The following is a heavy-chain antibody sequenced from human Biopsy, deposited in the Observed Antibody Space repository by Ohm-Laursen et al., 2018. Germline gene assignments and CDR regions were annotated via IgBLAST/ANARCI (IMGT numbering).Heavy chain of an antibody. V-gene: IGHV4-59*01. CDR1: GGSISSSY. Sequence: SETLSLTCRVSGGSISSSYWNWIRQSPGKGLEWIGFIYYTGHTNYNPSLKSRATISVDTSKNQFSLKVISVTAADTAVYYCARLTGDPSYWGQGILVTVSS. D-gene: IGHD7-27*01. CDR3: ARLTGDPSY. J-gene: IGHJ4*02. CDR2: IYYTGHT.